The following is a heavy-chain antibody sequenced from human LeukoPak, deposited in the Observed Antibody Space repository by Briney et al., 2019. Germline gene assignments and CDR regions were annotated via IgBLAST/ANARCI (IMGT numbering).Heavy chain of an antibody. CDR2: ISGNGDST. CDR1: GFAFSSYA. V-gene: IGHV3-64*01. J-gene: IGHJ3*02. D-gene: IGHD3-10*01. CDR3: ARGGIKGPHDAFDI. Sequence: AGGSLRLSCAVSGFAFSSYAMHWVRQAPGKGLQYVSAISGNGDSTWYANSVKGRFTISRDNSKNTLYLQMGSLRAEDMAVYYCARGGIKGPHDAFDIWGQGTMVTVSS.